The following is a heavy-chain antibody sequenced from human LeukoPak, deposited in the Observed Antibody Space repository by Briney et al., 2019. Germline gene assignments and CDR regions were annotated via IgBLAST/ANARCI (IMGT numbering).Heavy chain of an antibody. CDR3: ARDREWLFGH. D-gene: IGHD3-3*01. V-gene: IGHV3-21*01. Sequence: PGGSLRLSCAASGFTFSSYSMNWVRQAPGKGLEWVSSISNSSSYIYYADSVKGRFTISRDNAKNSLYLQMNSLRAEDTAVYYCARDREWLFGHWGQGTLVTVSS. J-gene: IGHJ4*02. CDR2: ISNSSSYI. CDR1: GFTFSSYS.